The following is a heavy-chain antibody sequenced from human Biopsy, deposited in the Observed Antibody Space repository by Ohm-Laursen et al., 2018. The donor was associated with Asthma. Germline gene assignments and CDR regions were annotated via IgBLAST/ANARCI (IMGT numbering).Heavy chain of an antibody. CDR1: GGSMTSGGHT. CDR2: IFDSEGS. V-gene: IGHV4-31*03. D-gene: IGHD2-15*01. CDR3: ARGSGLYPESPFDY. Sequence: TLSLTCTVPGGSMTSGGHTWNWIRQIPGKGLEWIGYIFDSEGSYYNPSLKSRVMISLDTSQNQFSLSLNSVTAADTAVYFCARGSGLYPESPFDYWGQGTLVTVSS. J-gene: IGHJ4*02.